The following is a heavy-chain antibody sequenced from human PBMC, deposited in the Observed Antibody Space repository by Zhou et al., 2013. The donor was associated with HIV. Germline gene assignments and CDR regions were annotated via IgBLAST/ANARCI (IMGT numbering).Heavy chain of an antibody. D-gene: IGHD6-19*01. J-gene: IGHJ5*02. CDR2: INPNSGGT. CDR3: ARGEYTSGWYPAWFDP. CDR1: GYTFTGYY. Sequence: QVQLVQSRAEVKKPGASVKVSCKASGYTFTGYYMHWVRQAPGQGLEWMGWINPNSGGTNYAQKFQGRVTMTRDTSISTAYMELSRLRSDDTAVYYCARGEYTSGWYPAWFDPWGQGTLVTVSS. V-gene: IGHV1-2*02.